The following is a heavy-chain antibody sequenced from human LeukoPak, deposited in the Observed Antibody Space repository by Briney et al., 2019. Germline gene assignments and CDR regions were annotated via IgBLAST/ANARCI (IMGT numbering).Heavy chain of an antibody. V-gene: IGHV1-18*01. D-gene: IGHD4-17*01. J-gene: IGHJ5*02. CDR1: GYTFTSYG. Sequence: ASVKVSCKASGYTFTSYGISWVRQAPGQGLEWMGWISAYNGNTNYAQKLQGRVTMTTDTSTSTAYMELRSLRSDDTAVYYCARDPVAATVSSGWFDPWGQGTLVTVSS. CDR3: ARDPVAATVSSGWFDP. CDR2: ISAYNGNT.